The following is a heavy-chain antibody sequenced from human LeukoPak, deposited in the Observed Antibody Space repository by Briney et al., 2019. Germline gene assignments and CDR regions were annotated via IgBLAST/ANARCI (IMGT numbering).Heavy chain of an antibody. CDR3: AREASTLAPSGSAHFDY. J-gene: IGHJ4*02. Sequence: SETLSLTCAVYGGSFSGYYWSWIRQPPGKGLEWIGEINHSGSTNYNPSLKSRVTISVDTSKNQFSLKLSSVTAADTAVYFCAREASTLAPSGSAHFDYWGQGTLVTVSS. V-gene: IGHV4-34*01. CDR2: INHSGST. CDR1: GGSFSGYY. D-gene: IGHD6-13*01.